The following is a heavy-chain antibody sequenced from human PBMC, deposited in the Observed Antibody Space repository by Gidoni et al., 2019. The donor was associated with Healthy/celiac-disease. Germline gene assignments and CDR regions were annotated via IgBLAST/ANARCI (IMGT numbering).Heavy chain of an antibody. Sequence: QVQLVQSGAEVKKPGSSVKVSCKDSGGTFRGYAISWVLQAPGPGLEWMGGIIPIFGTAHYAQKFQGRFTITADESTSTAYMELSSLRSVDTAVYYCARGGYQLLSPDYYYYYYMDVWGKGTTVTVSS. CDR2: IIPIFGTA. J-gene: IGHJ6*03. V-gene: IGHV1-69*01. D-gene: IGHD2-2*01. CDR3: ARGGYQLLSPDYYYYYYMDV. CDR1: GGTFRGYA.